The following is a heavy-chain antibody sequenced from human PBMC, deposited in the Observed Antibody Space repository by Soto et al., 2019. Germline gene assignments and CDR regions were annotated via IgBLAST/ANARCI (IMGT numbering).Heavy chain of an antibody. Sequence: EVQLLESGGGLVQPGGSLRLSCAASGFTFSSYAMSWVRQAPGKGLEWVSAISGSGGSTYYADSVKGRFTISRDNSKNKLYLQMNRLRAEDTAVYYCAKGSSTSLKGDQNWFDPWGQGTLVTVSS. CDR2: ISGSGGST. J-gene: IGHJ5*02. CDR1: GFTFSSYA. D-gene: IGHD2-2*01. CDR3: AKGSSTSLKGDQNWFDP. V-gene: IGHV3-23*01.